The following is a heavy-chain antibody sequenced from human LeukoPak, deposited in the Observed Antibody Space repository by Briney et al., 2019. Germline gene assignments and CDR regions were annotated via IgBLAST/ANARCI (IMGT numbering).Heavy chain of an antibody. D-gene: IGHD6-19*01. CDR3: AKDWGSSGWYNWFDP. Sequence: PGTPLRLSCVVSGFPISIHGMHWVRQAPGKGLEWVAMISHDGSIQHYGDSVKGRFTISRDNSKNTLYLQMNSLRDEDTAVYHCAKDWGSSGWYNWFDPWGQGTLVTVSS. V-gene: IGHV3-30*18. CDR2: ISHDGSIQ. J-gene: IGHJ5*02. CDR1: GFPISIHG.